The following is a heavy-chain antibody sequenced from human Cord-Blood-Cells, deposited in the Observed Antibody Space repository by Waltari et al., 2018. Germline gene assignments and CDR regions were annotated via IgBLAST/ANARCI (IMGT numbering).Heavy chain of an antibody. V-gene: IGHV1-24*01. J-gene: IGHJ4*02. CDR2: FDPEDGET. Sequence: QVQLVQSGAEVKKPGASVKVSCKVSGYTLTELSIPWVRQAPAQGLEWMGGFDPEDGETIYAQKFQGRVTMTEDTSTDTAYMELSSLRSEDTAVYYCATGDFWSGYYREDYFDYWGQGTLVTVSS. CDR3: ATGDFWSGYYREDYFDY. D-gene: IGHD3-3*01. CDR1: GYTLTELS.